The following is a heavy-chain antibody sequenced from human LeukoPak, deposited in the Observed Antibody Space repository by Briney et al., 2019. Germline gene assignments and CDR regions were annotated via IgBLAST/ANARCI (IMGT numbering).Heavy chain of an antibody. CDR1: GFTFPNYA. D-gene: IGHD2-15*01. V-gene: IGHV3-23*01. J-gene: IGHJ4*02. Sequence: PGGSLRLSCVASGFTFPNYALNWVRQAPGKGLEWVSGISGNGGNTHYADSVKGRFTISRDNSKNTLYLQMNSLRAEDTAVYYCAKDPGYCSGGSCYTPFDYWGQGTLVTVSS. CDR2: ISGNGGNT. CDR3: AKDPGYCSGGSCYTPFDY.